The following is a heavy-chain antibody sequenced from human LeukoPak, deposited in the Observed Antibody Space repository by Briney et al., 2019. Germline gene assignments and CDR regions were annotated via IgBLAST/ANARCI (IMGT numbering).Heavy chain of an antibody. CDR1: GGSFSGYY. V-gene: IGHV4-34*01. J-gene: IGHJ5*02. CDR3: ARDESSSWSPYNWFDP. Sequence: PSETLSLTCAVYGGSFSGYYWSWIRQPPGKGLEWIGEINHSGSTNYNPSLKSRVTISVDTSKNQFSLKLSSVTAADTAVYYCARDESSSWSPYNWFDPWGQGTLVTVSS. D-gene: IGHD6-13*01. CDR2: INHSGST.